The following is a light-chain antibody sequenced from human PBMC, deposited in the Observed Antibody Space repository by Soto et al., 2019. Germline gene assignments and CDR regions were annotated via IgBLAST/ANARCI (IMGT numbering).Light chain of an antibody. CDR2: SNT. J-gene: IGLJ1*01. CDR1: SYSIGSHP. Sequence: QSVLTQPPSASGTPGQMITISCPGSSYSIGSHPITWYQQLPGAAPKLLIYSNTQRPSGVPDRFSGSKSGTSASLAVSGLRSEDEADYYCAAWDDSLNGYVFGAGTKVTVL. CDR3: AAWDDSLNGYV. V-gene: IGLV1-44*01.